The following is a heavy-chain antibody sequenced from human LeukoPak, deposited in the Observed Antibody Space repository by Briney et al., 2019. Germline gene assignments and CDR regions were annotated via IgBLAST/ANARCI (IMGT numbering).Heavy chain of an antibody. J-gene: IGHJ4*02. CDR1: GGSISSSSYY. Sequence: LSLTCTVSGGSISSSSYYWGWIRQPPGKGLEWVGRIRNKANIYTTEYAASVKGRFTISRDDSKTSLYLQMNSLKTEDTAVYYCARVYDSAWYGSYFDSWGQGTLVTVSS. V-gene: IGHV3-72*01. CDR3: ARVYDSAWYGSYFDS. D-gene: IGHD6-13*01. CDR2: IRNKANIYTT.